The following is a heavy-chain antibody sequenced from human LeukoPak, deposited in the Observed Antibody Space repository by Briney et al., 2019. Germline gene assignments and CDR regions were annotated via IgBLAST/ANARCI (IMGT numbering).Heavy chain of an antibody. V-gene: IGHV3-20*04. CDR3: ARELNYYDSSGYSDY. Sequence: GGSLRLSCAASGFTFDDYGMSWVRQAPGKGLEWVSGINWNGGSTGYADSLKGRFTISRDNAKNSLYLQMNSLRAEDTALYYCARELNYYDSSGYSDYWGQGTLVTVSS. J-gene: IGHJ4*02. CDR1: GFTFDDYG. CDR2: INWNGGST. D-gene: IGHD3-22*01.